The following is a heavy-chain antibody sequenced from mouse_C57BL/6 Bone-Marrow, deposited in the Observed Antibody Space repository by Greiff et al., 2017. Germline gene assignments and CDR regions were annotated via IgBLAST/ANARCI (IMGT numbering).Heavy chain of an antibody. D-gene: IGHD2-1*01. CDR1: GFTFSSYA. J-gene: IGHJ4*01. CDR3: TRDFYYYYAMDY. CDR2: ISSGGDYI. Sequence: EVMLVESGAGLVKPGGSLKLSCAASGFTFSSYAMSWVRQTPEKRLEWVAYISSGGDYIYYADTVKGRFTISRDNARNTLYLQMSSLKSEDTAMYYCTRDFYYYYAMDYWGQGTSVTVSS. V-gene: IGHV5-9-1*02.